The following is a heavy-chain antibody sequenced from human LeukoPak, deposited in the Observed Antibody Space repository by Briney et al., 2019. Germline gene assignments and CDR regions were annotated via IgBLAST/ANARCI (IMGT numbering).Heavy chain of an antibody. V-gene: IGHV3-30*18. CDR1: IFIFSSYG. CDR2: ISYDGSNK. Sequence: PGGSLRLSCAASIFIFSSYGMHWVRQAPGKGLEWVAIISYDGSNKYYADSVQGRFTISRDNSKNTLYLQMNSLRAEDTAVYYCAKDLGGGSGCYDLWGRGTLVTVSS. CDR3: AKDLGGGSGCYDL. J-gene: IGHJ2*01. D-gene: IGHD6-19*01.